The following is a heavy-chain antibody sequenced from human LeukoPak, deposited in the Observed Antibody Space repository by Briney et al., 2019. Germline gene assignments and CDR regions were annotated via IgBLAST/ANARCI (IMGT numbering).Heavy chain of an antibody. CDR1: GFTFTSFW. J-gene: IGHJ4*02. CDR2: IAQDGSEA. Sequence: PGGSLRLSCAACGFTFTSFWIAWVRQARGEALEWVDNIAQDGSEAVYADSVRGRFTISRDNAENSLFLQMNSLRAEDRDVYFCSNGIYSPSYWGQGNPVIVSS. CDR3: SNGIYSPSY. V-gene: IGHV3-7*01. D-gene: IGHD6-13*01.